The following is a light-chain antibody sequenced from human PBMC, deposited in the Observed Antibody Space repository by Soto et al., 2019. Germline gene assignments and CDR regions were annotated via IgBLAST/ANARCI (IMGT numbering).Light chain of an antibody. V-gene: IGLV2-14*01. CDR3: TSFTSSSTQV. Sequence: QSVLTQPASVSGSPGQSITISCTGTSGDVDAFDCVSWYQQHPGKAPKLMIFEVSDRPSGVSDRFSGSKSGSTASLTISGLQAEDEADYFCTSFTSSSTQVFGTGTKVTVL. CDR1: SGDVDAFDC. CDR2: EVS. J-gene: IGLJ1*01.